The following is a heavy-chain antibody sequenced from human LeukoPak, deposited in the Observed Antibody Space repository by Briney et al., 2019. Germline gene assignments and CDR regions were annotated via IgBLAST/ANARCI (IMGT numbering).Heavy chain of an antibody. CDR2: ISSSGSTI. J-gene: IGHJ5*02. Sequence: PGGSLRLSCAASGFTFSDYYMSWIRQAPGKGLEWVSYISSSGSTIYYADSVKGRFTISRDNAKNSLYLQMNSLRAEDTAVYYCARGGYCSSTSCYVGEYNWFDPWGQGTLVTVSS. D-gene: IGHD2-2*01. CDR1: GFTFSDYY. V-gene: IGHV3-11*01. CDR3: ARGGYCSSTSCYVGEYNWFDP.